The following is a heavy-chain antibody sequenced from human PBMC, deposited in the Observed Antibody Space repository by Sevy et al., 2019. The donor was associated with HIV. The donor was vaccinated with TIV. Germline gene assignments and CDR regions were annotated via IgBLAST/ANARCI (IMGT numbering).Heavy chain of an antibody. CDR1: GASISSYY. V-gene: IGHV4-4*07. J-gene: IGHJ4*02. CDR2: IYSSAST. CDR3: ARAGVAGLFDY. D-gene: IGHD6-19*01. Sequence: SETLSLTCTVSGASISSYYWSWIRQPAGKGLEWIGRIYSSASTHYNPSLQSRVTMSLDTSKNQFSLKLTSVTAADTAVYYCARAGVAGLFDYWGQGTLVTVSS.